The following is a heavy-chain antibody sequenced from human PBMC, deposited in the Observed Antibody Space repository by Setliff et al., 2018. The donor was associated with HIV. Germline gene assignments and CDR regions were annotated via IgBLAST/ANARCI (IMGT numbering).Heavy chain of an antibody. J-gene: IGHJ6*04. CDR3: ARAMTYSGSGSYALDV. CDR2: IYYIGTT. V-gene: IGHV4-59*01. CDR1: GGSITSNY. D-gene: IGHD3-10*01. Sequence: SETLSLTCTVSGGSITSNYWGWIRQPPGKALEWIGYIYYIGTTNYNPSLQSRVTIFLDTSKTQFSLRLSSVTAADTAMYRCARAMTYSGSGSYALDVWGKGTTVTVSS.